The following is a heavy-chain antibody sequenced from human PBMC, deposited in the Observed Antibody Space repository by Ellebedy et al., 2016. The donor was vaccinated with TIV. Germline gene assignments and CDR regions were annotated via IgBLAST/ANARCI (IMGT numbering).Heavy chain of an antibody. J-gene: IGHJ4*02. CDR1: GFTFSSYW. CDR3: ANGDQAFDY. V-gene: IGHV3-48*02. CDR2: ISSSSSTI. D-gene: IGHD4-17*01. Sequence: GESLKISXAASGFTFSSYWMSWVRQAPGKGLEWVSYISSSSSTIYYADSVKGRFTISRDNAKNSLYLQMNSLRDEDTAVYYCANGDQAFDYWGQGTLVTVSS.